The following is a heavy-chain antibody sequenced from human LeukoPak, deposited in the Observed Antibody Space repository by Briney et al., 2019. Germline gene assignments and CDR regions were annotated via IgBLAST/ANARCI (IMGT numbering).Heavy chain of an antibody. J-gene: IGHJ5*02. CDR2: MYTGGTT. D-gene: IGHD2-21*02. V-gene: IGHV3-53*01. Sequence: GGSLRLSCAASGFSVSGTHMSWVRQAPGEGLEWVAAMYTGGTTYYTDAVTGRFTVSRDTSRNILFLHMDSLRAEDAAVYYCAKDEVTSGGGLASWGQGTLVIVSS. CDR3: AKDEVTSGGGLAS. CDR1: GFSVSGTH.